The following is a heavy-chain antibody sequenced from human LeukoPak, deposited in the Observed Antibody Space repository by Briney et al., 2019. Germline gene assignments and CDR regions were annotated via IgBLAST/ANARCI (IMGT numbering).Heavy chain of an antibody. V-gene: IGHV3-30*18. J-gene: IGHJ4*02. CDR1: GFTFSSYG. CDR3: AKDLSKGGATVDY. D-gene: IGHD3-16*01. Sequence: PGRSLRLSCAASGFTFSSYGMHWVRQAPGKGLEWVAVISYDGSNKYYADSVKGRFTISRDNSKNTLYLQMNSLRAEDTAVYYCAKDLSKGGATVDYWGQGTLVTVSS. CDR2: ISYDGSNK.